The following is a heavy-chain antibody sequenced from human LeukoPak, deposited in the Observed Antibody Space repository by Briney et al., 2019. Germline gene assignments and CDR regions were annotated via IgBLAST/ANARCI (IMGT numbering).Heavy chain of an antibody. CDR1: GFAFRSYS. D-gene: IGHD3-10*01. CDR2: ITGNGANT. Sequence: GGSLRLSCAASGFAFRSYSMHWVRQAPGKGLEWVSAITGNGANTFYADSVKGRFTISRDNSKNTMYVQMNSLRAEDTALYYCARDRSGSYPNWFDPWGQGTLVTVSS. CDR3: ARDRSGSYPNWFDP. V-gene: IGHV3-23*01. J-gene: IGHJ5*02.